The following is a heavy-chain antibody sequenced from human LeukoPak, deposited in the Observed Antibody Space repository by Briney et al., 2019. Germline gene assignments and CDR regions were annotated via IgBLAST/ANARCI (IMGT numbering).Heavy chain of an antibody. CDR3: ARVAKYYYGSETYYFFEH. D-gene: IGHD3-10*01. V-gene: IGHV3-7*01. CDR2: IKKDGSEK. CDR1: GFTFSRYW. J-gene: IGHJ4*02. Sequence: GGSLRLSCAASGFTFSRYWMSWVRQAPGKGLEWVANIKKDGSEKYYVDFVKGRFTISRDNAKNSLYLQMNSLRVEDTAVYYCARVAKYYYGSETYYFFEHWGQGTPVTASS.